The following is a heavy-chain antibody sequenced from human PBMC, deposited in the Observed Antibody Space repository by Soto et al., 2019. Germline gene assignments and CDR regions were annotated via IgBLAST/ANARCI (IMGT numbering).Heavy chain of an antibody. D-gene: IGHD2-2*01. CDR2: IYSGGST. V-gene: IGHV3-66*01. CDR3: ARGGLNCSSTSCYAGGSGY. Sequence: GGSLRLSCAASGFTVSSNYMIWVRQAPGKGLEWVSVIYSGGSTYYADSVKGRFTISRDNSKNTLYLQMNSLRAEDTAVYYCARGGLNCSSTSCYAGGSGYWGQGTLVTVSS. J-gene: IGHJ4*02. CDR1: GFTVSSNY.